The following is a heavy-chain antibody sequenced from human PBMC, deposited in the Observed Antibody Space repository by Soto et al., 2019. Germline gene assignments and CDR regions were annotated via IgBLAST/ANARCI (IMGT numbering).Heavy chain of an antibody. CDR3: ARGPIYGDPYYFYYYMDV. CDR1: GFTFSTYS. V-gene: IGHV3-21*01. Sequence: GGSLRLSCAATGFTFSTYSMNWVRQAPGKGLEWVSSISSSSSYICYADSVKGRFTISRDNAKNSLYLQMNSLRAEDTAVYYCARGPIYGDPYYFYYYMDVWGKGTTVTVSS. J-gene: IGHJ6*03. D-gene: IGHD4-17*01. CDR2: ISSSSSYI.